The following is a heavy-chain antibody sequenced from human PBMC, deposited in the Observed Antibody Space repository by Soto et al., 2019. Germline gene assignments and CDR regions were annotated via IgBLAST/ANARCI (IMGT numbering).Heavy chain of an antibody. CDR3: ATQRGGGGY. CDR1: GFTVSNNY. V-gene: IGHV3-53*01. D-gene: IGHD6-25*01. J-gene: IGHJ4*02. CDR2: IYSGGYT. Sequence: EVQLVESGGGLIQPGGSLRLSCAVSGFTVSNNYMSWVRQAPGKGLEGVSVIYSGGYTAYGDSVKGRFTISRDNSKTTLFLQMKSRSAGDRAVFYCATQRGGGGYWGQGTLVTVSS.